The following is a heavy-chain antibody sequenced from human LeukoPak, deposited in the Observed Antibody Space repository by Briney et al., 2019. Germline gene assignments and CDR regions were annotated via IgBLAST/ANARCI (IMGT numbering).Heavy chain of an antibody. CDR3: ARVKKFGELLNWFDP. D-gene: IGHD3-10*01. CDR2: IIPIFGTA. J-gene: IGHJ5*02. CDR1: GYTFTSYY. Sequence: SVKVSCKASGYTFTSYYMHWVRQAPGQGLEWMGGIIPIFGTANYAQKFQGRVTITADESTSTAYMELSSLRSEDTAVYYCARVKKFGELLNWFDPWGQGTLVTVSS. V-gene: IGHV1-69*13.